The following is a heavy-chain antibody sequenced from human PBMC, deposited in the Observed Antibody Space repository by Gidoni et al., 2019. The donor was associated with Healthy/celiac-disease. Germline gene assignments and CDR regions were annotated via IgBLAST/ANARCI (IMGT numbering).Heavy chain of an antibody. CDR2: INHSGST. V-gene: IGHV4-34*01. CDR1: GGSFSGYY. Sequence: QVQLQQWGAGLLKPSETLSLTCAVYGGSFSGYYWSWIRQPPGKGLEWIGEINHSGSTNYNPSLKSRVTISVDTSKNQFSLKLSSVTAADTAVYYGASRAHQYTETYYYDSSGYGDGGYFQHWGQGTLVTVSS. J-gene: IGHJ1*01. CDR3: ASRAHQYTETYYYDSSGYGDGGYFQH. D-gene: IGHD3-22*01.